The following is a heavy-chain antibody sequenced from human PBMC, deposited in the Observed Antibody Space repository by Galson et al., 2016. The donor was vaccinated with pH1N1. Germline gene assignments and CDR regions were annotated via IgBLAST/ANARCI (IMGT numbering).Heavy chain of an antibody. J-gene: IGHJ4*02. CDR2: INAGNGIP. D-gene: IGHD3-22*01. Sequence: SVKVSCKASGDTFTSYAMHWVRQAPGQRLEWMGWINAGNGIPKYSQRFQGRVTITRDTSASTAYMELSSLRSEDTAAYYCASSYYYDSSGYTDWGQGALVTVSS. CDR3: ASSYYYDSSGYTD. CDR1: GDTFTSYA. V-gene: IGHV1-3*01.